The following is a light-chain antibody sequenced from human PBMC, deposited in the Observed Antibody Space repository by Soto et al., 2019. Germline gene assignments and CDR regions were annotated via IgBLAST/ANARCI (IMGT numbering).Light chain of an antibody. CDR3: CSSAGSSNLVV. J-gene: IGLJ2*01. Sequence: QSALTQPASVSGSPGQSITISCTGTSSDVGSYNLVSWYQHHPGKAPKLMIYEGSKRPSGVSNRFSGSKSGNTASLTISGLQAEDEADYYCCSSAGSSNLVVFGGGTKLTVL. CDR1: SSDVGSYNL. V-gene: IGLV2-23*01. CDR2: EGS.